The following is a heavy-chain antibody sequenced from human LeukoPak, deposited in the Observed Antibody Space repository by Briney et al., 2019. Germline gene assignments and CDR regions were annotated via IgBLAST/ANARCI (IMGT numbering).Heavy chain of an antibody. V-gene: IGHV4-59*01. CDR3: ARFGGNSGSSGQVFDY. D-gene: IGHD6-6*01. J-gene: IGHJ4*02. Sequence: SSETLSLTCTVSGGSISSYYWSWIRQPPGKGLEWIGYIYYSGSTNYNPSLKSRVTISVDTSKNQFSLKLSSVTAADTAVYYCARFGGNSGSSGQVFDYWGQGTLVTVSS. CDR1: GGSISSYY. CDR2: IYYSGST.